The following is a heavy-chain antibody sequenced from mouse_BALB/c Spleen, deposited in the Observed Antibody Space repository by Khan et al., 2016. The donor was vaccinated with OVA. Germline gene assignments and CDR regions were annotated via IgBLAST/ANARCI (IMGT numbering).Heavy chain of an antibody. CDR3: ARNRNGDFDY. J-gene: IGHJ2*01. D-gene: IGHD1-1*02. CDR1: GFSLTSYG. Sequence: QVQLKQSGPGLVQPSQSLSITCTVSGFSLTSYGVHWVRQSPGRGLEWLGMIWSGGSTDYNATFISRLSISKDNSKSPVFFKMSSLQAYDHSIYYCARNRNGDFDYWGQGTTLTVSS. CDR2: IWSGGST. V-gene: IGHV2-2*01.